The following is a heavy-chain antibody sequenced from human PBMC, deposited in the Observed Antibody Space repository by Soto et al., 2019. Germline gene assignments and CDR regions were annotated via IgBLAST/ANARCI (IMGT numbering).Heavy chain of an antibody. D-gene: IGHD5-18*01. CDR1: GFTFSSYG. V-gene: IGHV3-33*01. CDR2: IWYDGSNK. J-gene: IGHJ4*02. CDR3: ARDSEGTAMGVWYPFDY. Sequence: QVQLVESGGGVVQPGRSLRLSCAASGFTFSSYGMHWVRQAPGKGLEWVAVIWYDGSNKYYADSVKGRFTISRDNSKNTLYLQMNSLRAEDTAVYYCARDSEGTAMGVWYPFDYWGQGTLVTVSS.